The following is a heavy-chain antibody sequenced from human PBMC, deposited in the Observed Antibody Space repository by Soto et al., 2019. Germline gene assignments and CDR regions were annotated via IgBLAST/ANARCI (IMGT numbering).Heavy chain of an antibody. CDR2: IKEDGSEE. D-gene: IGHD3-10*01. CDR1: GFTFSRYW. Sequence: PGGSLRLSCAASGFTFSRYWMSWVRQAPGKGLEWVASIKEDGSEEKYVDSVKGRFTISRDNAKNSMYLQMNSLRVEDTAVFYCARVWVRSESFYNPFDNWGQGTLVTVSS. J-gene: IGHJ4*02. CDR3: ARVWVRSESFYNPFDN. V-gene: IGHV3-7*05.